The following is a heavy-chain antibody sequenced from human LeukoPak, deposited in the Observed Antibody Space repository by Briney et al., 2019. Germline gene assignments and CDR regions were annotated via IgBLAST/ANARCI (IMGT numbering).Heavy chain of an antibody. V-gene: IGHV3-30*02. CDR3: AKLPSTYYYGSGSYWEAGDAFDI. J-gene: IGHJ3*02. CDR1: GFTFSSYG. Sequence: GGSLRLSCAASGFTFSSYGMHWVRQAPGKGLEWVAFIRYDGSNKYYADSVKGRFTISRDNSKNTLYLQMNSLRAEDTAVYYCAKLPSTYYYGSGSYWEAGDAFDIWGQGTMVTVSS. D-gene: IGHD3-10*01. CDR2: IRYDGSNK.